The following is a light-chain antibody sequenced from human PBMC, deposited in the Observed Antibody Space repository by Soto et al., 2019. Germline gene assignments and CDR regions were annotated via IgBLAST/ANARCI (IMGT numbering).Light chain of an antibody. CDR1: SSDVGGYNY. J-gene: IGLJ1*01. Sequence: QSVLTQPRSVSGSPGLSVTISCTGASSDVGGYNYVSWYQQHPGKAPKLMXYXXXKRPSGVPDRFSGSKSGNTASLTISGLQAEDEADYFCTSSTSDSLYVFGTGTKVTVL. CDR2: XXX. CDR3: TSSTSDSLYV. V-gene: IGLV2-11*01.